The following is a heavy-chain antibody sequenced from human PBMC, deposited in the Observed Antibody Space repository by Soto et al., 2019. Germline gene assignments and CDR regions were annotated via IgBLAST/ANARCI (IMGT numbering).Heavy chain of an antibody. CDR1: GFTFSSYG. V-gene: IGHV3-30*18. Sequence: QVQLVESGGGVVQPGRSLRLSCAAAGFTFSSYGMHWVRQAPGKGLEWVAVISYDGSNKYYADSVKGRFTISRDNSKNTLYLQMNSLRAEDTAVYYCAEDHLWGAAGTFYKYYSCGMDVWGQGTTVTVSS. CDR2: ISYDGSNK. D-gene: IGHD6-13*01. CDR3: AEDHLWGAAGTFYKYYSCGMDV. J-gene: IGHJ6*02.